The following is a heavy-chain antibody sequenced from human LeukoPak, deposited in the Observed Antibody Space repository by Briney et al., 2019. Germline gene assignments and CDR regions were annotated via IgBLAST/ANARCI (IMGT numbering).Heavy chain of an antibody. CDR2: INHSGST. CDR1: GGSFSGYY. J-gene: IGHJ1*01. D-gene: IGHD6-13*01. Sequence: SETLSLTCAVYGGSFSGYYWSGIRQPPGKGLEWIGEINHSGSTNYNPSLKSRVTISVDTSKNQFSLKLSSVTAADTAVYYCARGIAAAGTTRGYFQHWGQGTLVTVSS. CDR3: ARGIAAAGTTRGYFQH. V-gene: IGHV4-34*01.